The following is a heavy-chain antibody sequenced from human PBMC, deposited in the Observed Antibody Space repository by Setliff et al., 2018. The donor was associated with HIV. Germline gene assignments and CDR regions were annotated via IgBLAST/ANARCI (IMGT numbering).Heavy chain of an antibody. Sequence: EASVKVSCKASGYTFTNYAMHWVRQAPGQRLEWMGWINAGNGNTKYPQKIQGRVTITRDTSASTAYMELSSLRSEDTAVYYCARDRRPAGINYGYGYLDDWGQGTLVTVSS. V-gene: IGHV1-3*01. D-gene: IGHD2-2*02. CDR3: ARDRRPAGINYGYGYLDD. CDR1: GYTFTNYA. J-gene: IGHJ4*02. CDR2: INAGNGNT.